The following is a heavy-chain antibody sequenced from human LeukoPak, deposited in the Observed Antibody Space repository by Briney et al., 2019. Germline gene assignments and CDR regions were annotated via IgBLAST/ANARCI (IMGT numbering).Heavy chain of an antibody. CDR2: IYYSGST. CDR1: GGSISSGDYY. Sequence: SQTLSLTCTVSGGSISSGDYYWSWIRQPPGKGLEWIGYIYYSGSTYYNPSLKSRVTISVDTSKNQFSLKLSSVTAADTAVFYCARLGWKFWSGYFDYWGQGTLVTVSS. D-gene: IGHD3-3*01. CDR3: ARLGWKFWSGYFDY. V-gene: IGHV4-30-4*08. J-gene: IGHJ4*02.